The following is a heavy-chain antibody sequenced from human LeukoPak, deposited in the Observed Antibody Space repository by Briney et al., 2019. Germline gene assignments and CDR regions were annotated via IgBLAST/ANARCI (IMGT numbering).Heavy chain of an antibody. Sequence: ASVKVSCKASGYTFTGHYIHWVRQAPGQGLEWLGWINPHSGGTNYAQKFQGRVTLTRDTFTSTAYMELTRLTSDDTAVYYCARVTVNYYYMDVWGKGTTVTASS. D-gene: IGHD2-8*02. J-gene: IGHJ6*03. V-gene: IGHV1-2*02. CDR3: ARVTVNYYYMDV. CDR2: INPHSGGT. CDR1: GYTFTGHY.